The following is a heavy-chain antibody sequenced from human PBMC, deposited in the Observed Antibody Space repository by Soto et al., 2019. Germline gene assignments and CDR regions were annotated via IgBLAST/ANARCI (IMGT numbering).Heavy chain of an antibody. D-gene: IGHD3-22*01. CDR1: GFTFSSYA. CDR2: ISGSGGST. Sequence: GGSLRLSCAASGFTFSSYAMSWVRQAPGKGLEWVSAISGSGGSTYYADSVKGRFTISRDNSKNTLYLQMNSLRAEDTAVYYCAKEKYYYDSSGYPDDYWGQGTLVTVSS. CDR3: AKEKYYYDSSGYPDDY. J-gene: IGHJ4*02. V-gene: IGHV3-23*01.